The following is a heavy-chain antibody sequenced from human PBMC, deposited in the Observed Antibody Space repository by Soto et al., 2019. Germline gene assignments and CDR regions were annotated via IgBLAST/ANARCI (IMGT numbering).Heavy chain of an antibody. V-gene: IGHV3-74*01. D-gene: IGHD3-9*01. CDR3: ARDQTATGPTTFDY. Sequence: EVQLVESGGGLVQPGGSLRLSCAASGFTFSPYWMHWVRQTPGKGLMWVSRIDDTGTITTYADSVKGRFTISRDNAKNTLYLQMDSLRAEDTAIYYCARDQTATGPTTFDYCGQGTVVTVSS. CDR2: IDDTGTIT. J-gene: IGHJ4*02. CDR1: GFTFSPYW.